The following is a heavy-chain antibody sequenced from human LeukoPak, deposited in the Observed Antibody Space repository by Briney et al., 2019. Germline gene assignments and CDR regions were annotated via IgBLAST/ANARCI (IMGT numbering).Heavy chain of an antibody. J-gene: IGHJ4*02. CDR2: IYYSGST. D-gene: IGHD1-26*01. CDR1: GDSISTYY. CDR3: ARSLLRVDY. V-gene: IGHV4-59*08. Sequence: SETLSLTCTVSGDSISTYYWSWIRQPPGKGLEWIGYIYYSGSTNYNPSLRSRVTISVDTSKNQFSLKMSSVTAADTAVYYCARSLLRVDYWGQGTLVTVSS.